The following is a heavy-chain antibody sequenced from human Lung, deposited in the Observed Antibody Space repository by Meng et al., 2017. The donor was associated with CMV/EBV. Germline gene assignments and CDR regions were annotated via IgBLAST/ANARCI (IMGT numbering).Heavy chain of an antibody. D-gene: IGHD5-24*01. CDR3: ARLWGDGYLDDFDF. Sequence: KVSXKATGYSFTKNWIGWVREMPGKGLEWMVVIYPGDFDTRYSPSFRGQVTISADRSITNAYLQWSSLKASDTAMYYCARLWGDGYLDDFDFWGQGTMVTVSS. CDR1: GYSFTKNW. J-gene: IGHJ3*01. CDR2: IYPGDFDT. V-gene: IGHV5-51*01.